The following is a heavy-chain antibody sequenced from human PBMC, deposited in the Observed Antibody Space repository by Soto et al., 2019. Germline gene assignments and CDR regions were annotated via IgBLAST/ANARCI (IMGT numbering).Heavy chain of an antibody. CDR1: GYSFTSYF. V-gene: IGHV1-46*01. CDR2: INPSDGNT. D-gene: IGHD5-18*01. Sequence: ASVKGSCKASGYSFTSYFMHWVRQAPGQGLEWMGIINPSDGNTNYAQKFQGRVTITRDTSASTAYMELSSLRSEDTAVYYCARVYRGYSCGYDYWGQGTLVTVSS. CDR3: ARVYRGYSCGYDY. J-gene: IGHJ4*02.